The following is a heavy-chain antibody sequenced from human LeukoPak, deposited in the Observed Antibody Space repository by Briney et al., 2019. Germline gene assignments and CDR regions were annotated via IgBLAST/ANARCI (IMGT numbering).Heavy chain of an antibody. CDR2: IIPIFGTA. CDR3: ARRYYGSGGKMFNWFDP. Sequence: GSSVKVSCKASGGTFSSYAISWVRQAPGQGLEWMGGIIPIFGTANYAQKFQGRVTITTDESTSTAYMELSSLRSEDTAVYYCARRYYGSGGKMFNWFDPWGQGTLVTVSS. V-gene: IGHV1-69*05. D-gene: IGHD3-10*01. CDR1: GGTFSSYA. J-gene: IGHJ5*02.